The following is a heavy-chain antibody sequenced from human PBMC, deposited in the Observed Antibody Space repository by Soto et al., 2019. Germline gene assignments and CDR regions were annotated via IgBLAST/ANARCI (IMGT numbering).Heavy chain of an antibody. J-gene: IGHJ5*02. CDR3: ATTYGANWFDP. V-gene: IGHV1-2*04. Sequence: ASVKVSCKASGYTFTGYYMHWVRQAPGQGLEWMGWINPNSGGTNYAQKFQGWVTMTRDTSISTAYMELSSLRSEDTAVYYCATTYGANWFDPWGQGTLVTVSS. D-gene: IGHD4-17*01. CDR1: GYTFTGYY. CDR2: INPNSGGT.